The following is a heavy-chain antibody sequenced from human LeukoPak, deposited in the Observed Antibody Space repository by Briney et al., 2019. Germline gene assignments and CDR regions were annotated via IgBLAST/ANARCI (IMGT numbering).Heavy chain of an antibody. D-gene: IGHD5-18*01. CDR2: ISYDGSNK. J-gene: IGHJ4*02. CDR3: AKDRGQLWAYFDY. V-gene: IGHV3-30*18. Sequence: GRSLRLSCAASGFTFSSYGMHWVRQAPGKGLEWVAVISYDGSNKYYADSVKGRFTISRDNSKNTLYLQMNSLRAEDTAVYYCAKDRGQLWAYFDYWGQGTLVTVSS. CDR1: GFTFSSYG.